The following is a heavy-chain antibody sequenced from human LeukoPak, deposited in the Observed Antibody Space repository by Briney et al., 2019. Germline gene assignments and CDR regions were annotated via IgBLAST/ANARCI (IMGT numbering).Heavy chain of an antibody. CDR1: GGSFSGYY. CDR2: INHSGST. CDR3: ARYSSSFGVDY. V-gene: IGHV4-34*01. D-gene: IGHD6-13*01. Sequence: PSETLSLTCAVYGGSFSGYYWSWIRQPPGKGLEWIGEINHSGSTNYNPSLKSRVTISVDTSKNQFSLKLSSVTAADTAVYYCARYSSSFGVDYWGQGTLVTVSS. J-gene: IGHJ4*02.